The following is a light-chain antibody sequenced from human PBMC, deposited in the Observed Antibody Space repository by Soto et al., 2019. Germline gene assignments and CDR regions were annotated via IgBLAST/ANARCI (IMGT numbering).Light chain of an antibody. CDR3: QQYGSSGALT. V-gene: IGKV1-5*03. CDR1: QTISSW. J-gene: IGKJ4*01. Sequence: DIQMTQSPSTLSGSVGDRVTITCRASQTISSWLAWYQQKPGKAPKLLIYKASTLKSGVPSRFSGSGSGTEFTLTISSLQPDDFAVYYCQQYGSSGALTFGGGTKVDIK. CDR2: KAS.